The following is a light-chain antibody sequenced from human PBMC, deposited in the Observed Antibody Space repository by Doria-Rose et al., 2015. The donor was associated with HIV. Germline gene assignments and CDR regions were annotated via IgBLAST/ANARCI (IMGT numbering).Light chain of an antibody. CDR1: QSFSSTY. CDR2: DGS. J-gene: IGKJ1*01. CDR3: HQYGTSWT. Sequence: LTQSPGTLSLSPGERATLSCRASQSFSSTYLAWYQQKPGQAPSLLIYDGSTRATGIPDRFSASESGTDFTLTINRREPEDFALDYCHQYGTSWTFGQGTKVEI. V-gene: IGKV3-20*01.